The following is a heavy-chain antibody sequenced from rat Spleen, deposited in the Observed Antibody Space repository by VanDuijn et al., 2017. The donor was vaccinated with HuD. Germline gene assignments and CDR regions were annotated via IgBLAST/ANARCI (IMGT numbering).Heavy chain of an antibody. CDR1: GFTFSSFA. J-gene: IGHJ2*01. CDR3: ARTTYDYFDY. V-gene: IGHV5-7*01. D-gene: IGHD2-1*01. CDR2: ISYDGSST. Sequence: EVQLVESGGGLVQPGRSLKLSCAASGFTFSSFAMAWVRQAPKKGLEWVATISYDGSSTYYRDSVKGRFTISRDNAKSTLYLQMNSLRSEDTAAYYCARTTYDYFDYWGQGVMVTVSS.